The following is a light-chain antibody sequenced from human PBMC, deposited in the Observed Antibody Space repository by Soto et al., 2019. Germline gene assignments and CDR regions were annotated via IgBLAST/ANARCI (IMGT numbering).Light chain of an antibody. J-gene: IGKJ1*01. CDR1: QSISSW. Sequence: DIQMTQSPSTLSASVGDRVTITCRASQSISSWLAWYQQKPGKAPKLLIYDASSLESGVPSRFSGSGSGTEFTRTISSLQPDDFATYYCQQYNSYTLTWTFGQGTKVEIK. CDR3: QQYNSYTLTWT. V-gene: IGKV1-5*01. CDR2: DAS.